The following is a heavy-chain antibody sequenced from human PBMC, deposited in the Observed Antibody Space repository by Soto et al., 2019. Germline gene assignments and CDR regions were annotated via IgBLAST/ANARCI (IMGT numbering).Heavy chain of an antibody. CDR2: ISSSSSTI. CDR1: GFTFSSYS. CDR3: ARDLDSSGWYYYYGMDV. J-gene: IGHJ6*02. Sequence: SGGSLRLSCAASGFTFSSYSMNWVRQAPGKGLEWVSYISSSSSTIYYADSVKGRFTISRDNAKNSLYLQMNSLRAEDTAVYYCARDLDSSGWYYYYGMDVWGQGTTVTVSS. V-gene: IGHV3-48*01. D-gene: IGHD6-19*01.